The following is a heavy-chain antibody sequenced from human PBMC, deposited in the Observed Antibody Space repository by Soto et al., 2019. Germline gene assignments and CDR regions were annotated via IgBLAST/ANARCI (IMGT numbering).Heavy chain of an antibody. Sequence: SETLSLTSTVPGGSFISSSYSWCWIRQPPGKGREWIARMNGSECIYYNPSRKSRVTIPVDTSKDQFSVKLSSVNAADTAVYYCARLAPADLTGYVYYYYYGMDVWGQGTTVTVSS. CDR3: ARLAPADLTGYVYYYYYGMDV. D-gene: IGHD3-9*01. V-gene: IGHV4-39*01. CDR2: MNGSECI. J-gene: IGHJ6*02. CDR1: GGSFISSSYS.